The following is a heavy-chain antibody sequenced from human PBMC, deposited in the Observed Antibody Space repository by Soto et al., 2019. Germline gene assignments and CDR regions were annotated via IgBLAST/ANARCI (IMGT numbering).Heavy chain of an antibody. CDR3: ARGLVIRPYYYHGMDV. J-gene: IGHJ6*02. CDR2: ISSIGST. V-gene: IGHV4-30-4*01. D-gene: IGHD3-9*01. CDR1: GGSISSGDYF. Sequence: SETLSLTCTVSGGSISSGDYFWSWVRQSPGKGLEWIGYISSIGSTYYNPSLKSRVSVSRDTSKNQFSLKLSSVTTTDTAVYYCARGLVIRPYYYHGMDVWGQGTTVTVS.